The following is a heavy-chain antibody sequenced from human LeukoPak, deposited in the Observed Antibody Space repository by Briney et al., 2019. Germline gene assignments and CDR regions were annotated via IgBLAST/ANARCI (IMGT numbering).Heavy chain of an antibody. J-gene: IGHJ4*02. D-gene: IGHD6-13*01. V-gene: IGHV4-39*02. CDR1: GGSISSSSYF. Sequence: PSETLSLTCTVSGGSISSSSYFWGWIRQPPGKGLEWVGSISYSGSTHYNASLKSRVTISVDTSKNHFSLKLSSVTAADTAVYYCAGLDAAGYLDYWGQGTLVTVSS. CDR2: ISYSGST. CDR3: AGLDAAGYLDY.